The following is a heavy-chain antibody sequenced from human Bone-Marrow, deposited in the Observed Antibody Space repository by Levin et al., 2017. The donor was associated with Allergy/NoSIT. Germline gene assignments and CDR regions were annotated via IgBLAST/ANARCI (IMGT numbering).Heavy chain of an antibody. CDR3: ARDFGEFTKIDY. Sequence: GGSLRLSCAASGFTLNNYALHLVRQAPGRGLEWVAVISFDGSNEYYADSVKGRFTISRDNSKNTLYLQMNSLTTEDTAIYYCARDFGEFTKIDYWGQGSLVTVSS. CDR2: ISFDGSNE. J-gene: IGHJ4*02. V-gene: IGHV3-30-3*01. D-gene: IGHD3-10*01. CDR1: GFTLNNYA.